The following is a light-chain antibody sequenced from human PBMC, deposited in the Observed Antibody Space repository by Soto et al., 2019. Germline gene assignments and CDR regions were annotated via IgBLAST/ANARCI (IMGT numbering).Light chain of an antibody. J-gene: IGLJ3*02. V-gene: IGLV2-8*01. CDR1: SSDVGGYNY. CDR3: SAYAASNNFYFG. CDR2: EVT. Sequence: QSVLTQPPSASGSPGQSVTISCTGTSSDVGGYNYVSWYQQYPGRAPKLMIYEVTKRPSGVPDRFSGSKSGNTASLTVSGLQAEDEADYYCSAYAASNNFYFGFGGGTKRTVL.